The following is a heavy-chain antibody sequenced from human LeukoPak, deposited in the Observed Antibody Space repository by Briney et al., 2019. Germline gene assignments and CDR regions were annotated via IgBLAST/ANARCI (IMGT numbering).Heavy chain of an antibody. CDR2: IYCSGST. CDR3: ARGAGAFDY. D-gene: IGHD6-19*01. Sequence: LEWIGYIYCSGSTTYNPSLKSPVTISVDTSRNQFSLKLSSVTAADTAVYYCARGAGAFDYWGHGTLVTVSS. V-gene: IGHV4-59*09. J-gene: IGHJ4*01.